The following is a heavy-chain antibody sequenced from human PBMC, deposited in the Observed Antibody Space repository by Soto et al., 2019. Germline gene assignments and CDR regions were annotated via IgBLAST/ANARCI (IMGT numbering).Heavy chain of an antibody. J-gene: IGHJ4*02. CDR3: ARWGSGYSSSWYF. D-gene: IGHD6-13*01. CDR1: GGTFSSYA. CDR2: IIPIFGTA. V-gene: IGHV1-69*05. Sequence: ASVKVSCKASGGTFSSYAISWVRQAPGQGLEWMGGIIPIFGTANYAQKFQGRVTITTDESTSTANMELSSLRSEDTAVYYCARWGSGYSSSWYFWGQGTLVTSPQ.